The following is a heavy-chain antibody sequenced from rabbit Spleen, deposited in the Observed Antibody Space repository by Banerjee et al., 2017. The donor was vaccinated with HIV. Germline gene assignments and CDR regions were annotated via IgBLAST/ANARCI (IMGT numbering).Heavy chain of an antibody. Sequence: QEQLVESGGDLVKPGASLTLTCTASGFDFSSNPMCWVRQAPGKGLELIACIYGSGGSTWYASWVNGRFSISRENAQNTVFLQMTSLTAADTATYFCARYGDNYGDYNLWGPGTLVTVS. D-gene: IGHD2-1*01. CDR1: GFDFSSNP. J-gene: IGHJ4*01. V-gene: IGHV1S47*01. CDR3: ARYGDNYGDYNL. CDR2: IYGSGGST.